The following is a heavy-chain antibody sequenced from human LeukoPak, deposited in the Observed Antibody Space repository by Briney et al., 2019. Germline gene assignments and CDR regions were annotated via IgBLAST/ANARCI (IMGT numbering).Heavy chain of an antibody. J-gene: IGHJ5*02. CDR3: ARDWYCTGGSCQDCSDP. CDR1: GYTFTDYG. V-gene: IGHV1-18*01. D-gene: IGHD2-15*01. CDR2: VSADGGIT. Sequence: ASVKVSCKPSGYTFTDYGISWVRQAPGQGLEWMGWVSADGGITRYSEKFQGRVTMTTDTSTTTAYMELSSLRSEDTAVFYCARDWYCTGGSCQDCSDPWGQGTLVTVSS.